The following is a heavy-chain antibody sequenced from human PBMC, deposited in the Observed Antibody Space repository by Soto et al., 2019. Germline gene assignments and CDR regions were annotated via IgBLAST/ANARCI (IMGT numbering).Heavy chain of an antibody. Sequence: SETLSLTCTVSGGSTSSYYWSWIRQPPGKGLELVGYIYYSGSTNYNPSLKSRVTISVDTSKNQFSLKLSSVTAADTAVYYCARAPRGNYGYPSYFDYWGQGTLVTAPQ. D-gene: IGHD3-10*01. CDR1: GGSTSSYY. V-gene: IGHV4-59*01. CDR2: IYYSGST. J-gene: IGHJ4*02. CDR3: ARAPRGNYGYPSYFDY.